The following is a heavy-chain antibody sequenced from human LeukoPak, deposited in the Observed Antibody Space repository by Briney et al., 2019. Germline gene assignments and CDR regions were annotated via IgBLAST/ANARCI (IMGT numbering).Heavy chain of an antibody. D-gene: IGHD1-1*01. CDR2: ISNSDGKT. CDR3: AKATGNLGN. Sequence: GGSLRLSCAASGFTFSSYAMSWVRQAPGKGLEWVSAISNSDGKTYYADSVKGRFTISRDNSKNTLYVQMNSLTAEDTAIYYCAKATGNLGNWGQGTLVTVSS. CDR1: GFTFSSYA. J-gene: IGHJ4*02. V-gene: IGHV3-23*01.